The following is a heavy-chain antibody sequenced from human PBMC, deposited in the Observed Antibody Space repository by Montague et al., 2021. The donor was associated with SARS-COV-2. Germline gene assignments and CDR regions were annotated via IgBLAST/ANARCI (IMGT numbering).Heavy chain of an antibody. V-gene: IGHV3-53*01. CDR2: ICSGVNT. D-gene: IGHD2-15*01. J-gene: IGHJ5*02. Sequence: SLRLSCAASGLSVSSNYMTWVRQAPGKGLDWVSVICSGVNTYYADSVRGRFTISRDNSKNILYLQMNRLRVDDTAVYYCARMAGGNVSRPFDLWGQGTLVIVSS. CDR1: GLSVSSNY. CDR3: ARMAGGNVSRPFDL.